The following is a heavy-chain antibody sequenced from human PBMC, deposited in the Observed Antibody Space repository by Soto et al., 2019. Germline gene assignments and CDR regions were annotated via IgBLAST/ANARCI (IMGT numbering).Heavy chain of an antibody. Sequence: GGSLRRSGAASGFTFSSYWMSWVRQAPGKGLEWVANIKQDGSEKYYVDSVKGRFTISRDNDKNSLYLQMNSLRAEDTAVYYCTIDGHYDFWRGCQPAHFNYWGEGTLVNVSS. D-gene: IGHD3-3*01. CDR3: TIDGHYDFWRGCQPAHFNY. J-gene: IGHJ4*01. CDR1: GFTFSSYW. V-gene: IGHV3-7*01. CDR2: IKQDGSEK.